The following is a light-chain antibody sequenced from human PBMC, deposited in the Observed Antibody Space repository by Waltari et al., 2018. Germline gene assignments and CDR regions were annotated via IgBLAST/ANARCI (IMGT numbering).Light chain of an antibody. CDR3: SVSYSGHVI. V-gene: IGLV7-46*01. Sequence: QVVVTQEPSLTVSSGGTVTLTCGSSTGAVTSGQFPYWFLQTPGQAPRTLVYDTSNKHSWTPARFSGSLLGGKAALTLSGAQPEDEAEYYCSVSYSGHVIFGGGTKLTVL. CDR2: DTS. CDR1: TGAVTSGQF. J-gene: IGLJ2*01.